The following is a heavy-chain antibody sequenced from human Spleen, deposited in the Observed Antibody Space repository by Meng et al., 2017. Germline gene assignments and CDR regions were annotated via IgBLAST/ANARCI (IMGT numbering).Heavy chain of an antibody. CDR1: GDSVFSNSPA. D-gene: IGHD1-1*01. CDR2: TYYRSKWYN. J-gene: IGHJ3*02. CDR3: ARTERPRAGKDAFDI. V-gene: IGHV6-1*01. Sequence: QLQLPQPGPGLVQPSQTLSRTWAISGDSVFSNSPAWNWIRQSPSRGLEWLGRTYYRSKWYNDYAVSVKSRITINPDTSKNQFSLQLNSVTPEDTAVYYCARTERPRAGKDAFDIWGQGTMVTVSS.